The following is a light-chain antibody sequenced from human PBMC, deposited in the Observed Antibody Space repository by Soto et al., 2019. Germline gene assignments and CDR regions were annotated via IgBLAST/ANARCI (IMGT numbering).Light chain of an antibody. J-gene: IGLJ1*01. Sequence: QSVLTQPPSVSGAPGQRVAISYTGSNSNIGADFDVHWYQHLPGTAPKLLIYGYINRPSGVPDRFSGSKSGTSASLAITGLQAEDEADYYCHSYDSSLNGYVFGTGTKLTVL. V-gene: IGLV1-40*01. CDR3: HSYDSSLNGYV. CDR2: GYI. CDR1: NSNIGADFD.